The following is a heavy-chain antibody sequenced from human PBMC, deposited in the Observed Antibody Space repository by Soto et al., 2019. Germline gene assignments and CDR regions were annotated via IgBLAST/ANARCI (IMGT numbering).Heavy chain of an antibody. J-gene: IGHJ6*02. CDR1: GYTFTGYY. CDR3: AREITGTTHPYYYYGMDV. CDR2: INPNSGGT. D-gene: IGHD1-7*01. Sequence: ASVKVSCKASGYTFTGYYMHWVRQAPGQGLEWMGWINPNSGGTNYAQKFQGRVTMTRDTSISTAYMELCRLRSDDTAVYYCAREITGTTHPYYYYGMDVWGQGTTVTVSS. V-gene: IGHV1-2*02.